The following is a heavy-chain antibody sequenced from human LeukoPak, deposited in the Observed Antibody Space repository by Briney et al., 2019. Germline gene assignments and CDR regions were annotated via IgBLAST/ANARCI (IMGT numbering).Heavy chain of an antibody. Sequence: SETLSLTCTVSGGSFSSTSYYWGWIRQPPGKVLDWIGSIYYSGTTYYKPSLKSRVTISVDTSKNQFSLKLNSVTAADTAVYYCARSIWFGELTGAFDIWGQGTMVTVSS. V-gene: IGHV4-39*07. D-gene: IGHD3-10*01. CDR1: GGSFSSTSYY. CDR3: ARSIWFGELTGAFDI. CDR2: IYYSGTT. J-gene: IGHJ3*02.